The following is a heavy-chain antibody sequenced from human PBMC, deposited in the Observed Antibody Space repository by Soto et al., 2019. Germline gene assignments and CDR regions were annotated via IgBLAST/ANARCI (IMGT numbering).Heavy chain of an antibody. CDR1: GFTFGNYG. V-gene: IGHV3-23*01. Sequence: EVQLWESGGGLVQPGGSLRLSCVASGFTFGNYGMSWVRQAPGKGLEWVSGLRDSGVNINYADSVKGRFTISRDNSRNTLYLQMNSLRAEDTAIYYCAKDRGVHGKAFVGDFWGQGTLVTVSS. CDR3: AKDRGVHGKAFVGDF. J-gene: IGHJ4*02. CDR2: LRDSGVNI. D-gene: IGHD3-10*01.